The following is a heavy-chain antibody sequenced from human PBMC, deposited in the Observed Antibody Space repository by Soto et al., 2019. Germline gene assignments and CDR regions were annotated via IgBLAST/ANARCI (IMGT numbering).Heavy chain of an antibody. V-gene: IGHV3-30-3*01. J-gene: IGHJ4*02. CDR1: GFTFSSYA. D-gene: IGHD6-19*01. Sequence: QVQLVESGGGVVQPGRSLRLSCAASGFTFSSYAMHWVRQAPGKGLEWVAVISYDGSNKYYADSVKGRFTITRDNSKNTLYLQMNSLSAEDTAVYYCARSSGAVAGLIDYWGQGTLVTVSS. CDR2: ISYDGSNK. CDR3: ARSSGAVAGLIDY.